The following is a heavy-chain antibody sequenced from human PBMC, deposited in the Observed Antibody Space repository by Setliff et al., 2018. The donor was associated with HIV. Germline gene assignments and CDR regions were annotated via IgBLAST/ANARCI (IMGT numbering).Heavy chain of an antibody. J-gene: IGHJ4*02. CDR2: MHPNSGAT. V-gene: IGHV1-2*02. CDR3: ARDRDHDFDH. Sequence: GASVNVSCKTSGYTFTASYLHWVRQAPGQGLQWMGWMHPNSGATKYAQKFRDRVTLTGDTSISTASMELSSLKSDDTAMYYCARDRDHDFDHWGQGTLVTVSS. CDR1: GYTFTASY.